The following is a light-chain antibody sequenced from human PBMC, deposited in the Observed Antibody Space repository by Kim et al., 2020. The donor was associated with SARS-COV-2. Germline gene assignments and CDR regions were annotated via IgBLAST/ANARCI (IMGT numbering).Light chain of an antibody. V-gene: IGLV2-14*03. CDR3: SSYTRSTTNYV. CDR1: SSDVGGYNY. Sequence: QSLTISCTGTSSDVGGYNYVSWYQQHPGKAPKLMIYAVSNRPSGVSNRFSGSKSGNTASLTISGLQAEDEADYYCSSYTRSTTNYVFGTGTKVTVL. CDR2: AVS. J-gene: IGLJ1*01.